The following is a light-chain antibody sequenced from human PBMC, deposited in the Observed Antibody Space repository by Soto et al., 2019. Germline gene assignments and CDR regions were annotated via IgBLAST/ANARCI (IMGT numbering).Light chain of an antibody. CDR1: QTISRY. J-gene: IGKJ2*01. V-gene: IGKV1-39*01. Sequence: DIQMTQSPSSLSASVGDRVTITCRASQTISRYLNWYQQKPGKAPNLLIYTASTLQSGVPSRFSGSGYGTDFTLTISSLQPEDFATYYCQQSDSTPPGYTFGQGTKLEMK. CDR3: QQSDSTPPGYT. CDR2: TAS.